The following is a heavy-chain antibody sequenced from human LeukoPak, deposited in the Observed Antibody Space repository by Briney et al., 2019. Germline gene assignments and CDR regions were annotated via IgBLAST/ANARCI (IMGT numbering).Heavy chain of an antibody. CDR3: ARDLAPNYYYYYMDV. CDR1: GFTFSSYA. J-gene: IGHJ6*03. CDR2: ISYDGSNK. V-gene: IGHV3-30*01. D-gene: IGHD3-3*02. Sequence: GRSLRLSCAASGFTFSSYAMHWVRQAPAKGLEWVAVISYDGSNKYYADSVKGRFTISRDNSKNTLYLQMNSLRAEDTAVYYCARDLAPNYYYYYMDVWGKGTTVTVSS.